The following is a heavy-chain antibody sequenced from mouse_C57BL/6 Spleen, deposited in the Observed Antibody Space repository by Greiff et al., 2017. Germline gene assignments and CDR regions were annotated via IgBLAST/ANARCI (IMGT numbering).Heavy chain of an antibody. V-gene: IGHV5-9-1*02. J-gene: IGHJ2*01. D-gene: IGHD2-5*01. CDR2: ISSGGDYI. CDR1: GFTFSSYA. CDR3: TREDYSNSFDY. Sequence: DVMLVESGEGLVKPGGSLKLSCAASGFTFSSYAMSWVRQTPEKRLEWVAYISSGGDYIYYADTVKGRFTISRDNARNTLYLQMSSLKSEDTAMYYCTREDYSNSFDYWGQGTTLTVSS.